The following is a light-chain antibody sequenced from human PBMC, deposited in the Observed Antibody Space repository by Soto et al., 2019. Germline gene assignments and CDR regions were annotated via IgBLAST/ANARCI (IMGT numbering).Light chain of an antibody. CDR2: EVS. Sequence: QSALTQPASVSGSPGQSITISCTGTSSDVGVYNYVSWYQQHPGKAPKLMIYEVSNRPSGVSNRFSGSKSGNTASLTISGLQAEDEADYYCSSYRSSSILVVFGGGTKLTVL. CDR1: SSDVGVYNY. J-gene: IGLJ2*01. V-gene: IGLV2-14*01. CDR3: SSYRSSSILVV.